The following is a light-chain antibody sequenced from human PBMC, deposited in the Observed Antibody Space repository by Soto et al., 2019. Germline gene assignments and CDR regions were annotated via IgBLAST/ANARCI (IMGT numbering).Light chain of an antibody. V-gene: IGLV1-40*01. CDR3: QSFDRSLSGYV. Sequence: QSVLTQPPSVSGAPGQRVTISCTGSSSNIGARYDVHWYQQLPGEAPKPLIYANNFRPSGVPDRFSGSKSGTSASLAITGLQDEDEADYYCQSFDRSLSGYVLGTGTKLTVL. CDR2: ANN. CDR1: SSNIGARYD. J-gene: IGLJ1*01.